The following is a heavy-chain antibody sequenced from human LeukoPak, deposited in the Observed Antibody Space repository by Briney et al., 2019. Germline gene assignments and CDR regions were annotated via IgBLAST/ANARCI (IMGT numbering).Heavy chain of an antibody. J-gene: IGHJ5*02. D-gene: IGHD6-6*01. CDR2: FDPEDGET. Sequence: ASVKVSCKVSGYTLTELSMHWVRQAPGIGLEWMGGFDPEDGETIYAQKFQGRVTMTEDTSTDTAYMELSSLRSEDTAVYYCATAAYSSSSGWFDPWGQGTLVTVSS. CDR1: GYTLTELS. CDR3: ATAAYSSSSGWFDP. V-gene: IGHV1-24*01.